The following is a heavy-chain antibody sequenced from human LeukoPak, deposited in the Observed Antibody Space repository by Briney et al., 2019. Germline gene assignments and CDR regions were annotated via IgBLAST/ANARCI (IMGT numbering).Heavy chain of an antibody. CDR3: AREGRVSGYDFDC. D-gene: IGHD5-12*01. V-gene: IGHV3-74*03. CDR2: INSDGSSI. J-gene: IGHJ4*02. Sequence: QAGGSLRLSCAASGFTFSSYWMHWVRHAPGKGLVWVSRINSDGSSITYADSVKGRFTISRDNPKNTLYLQMNSLRVEDTAVYYCAREGRVSGYDFDCWGQGTLVTVSS. CDR1: GFTFSSYW.